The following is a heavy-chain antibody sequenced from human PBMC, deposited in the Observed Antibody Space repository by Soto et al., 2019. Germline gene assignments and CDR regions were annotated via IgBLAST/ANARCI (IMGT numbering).Heavy chain of an antibody. J-gene: IGHJ6*02. V-gene: IGHV3-33*01. CDR2: IWYDGSNK. Sequence: PGGSLRLSCAASGFTFSSYGMHWVRQTPGKGLEWVAVIWYDGSNKYYADSVKGRFTISRDNSKNTLYLQMNSLRAEDTAVYYCARGPRWLDYYYYGMDVWGQGTTVTVSS. CDR1: GFTFSSYG. D-gene: IGHD6-19*01. CDR3: ARGPRWLDYYYYGMDV.